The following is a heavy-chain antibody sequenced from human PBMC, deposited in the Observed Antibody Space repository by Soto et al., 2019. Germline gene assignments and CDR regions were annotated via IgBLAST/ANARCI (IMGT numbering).Heavy chain of an antibody. CDR2: IIPILGIA. CDR3: ATPGHDILTGPYAFDI. Sequence: ASVKLSCKASGGTFSSYTISWVRQAPGQGLEWMGRIIPILGIANYAQKFQGRVTITADKSTSTAYMELSSLRSEDTAVYYCATPGHDILTGPYAFDIWGQGTMVTVSS. V-gene: IGHV1-69*02. J-gene: IGHJ3*02. CDR1: GGTFSSYT. D-gene: IGHD3-9*01.